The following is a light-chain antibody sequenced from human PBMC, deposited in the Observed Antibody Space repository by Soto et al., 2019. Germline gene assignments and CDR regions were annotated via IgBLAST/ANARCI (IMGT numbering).Light chain of an antibody. CDR2: AAS. Sequence: IVVTQSPATLSVSPGERATLSCRASHSISRDLAWYQQRPGQAPRLLIYAASTRATGTPARFSGGGSGTEFTLTISSLQSEDIAIYYCQQYFTWPPMYTFGQGTNLDIK. CDR3: QQYFTWPPMYT. J-gene: IGKJ2*01. CDR1: HSISRD. V-gene: IGKV3-15*01.